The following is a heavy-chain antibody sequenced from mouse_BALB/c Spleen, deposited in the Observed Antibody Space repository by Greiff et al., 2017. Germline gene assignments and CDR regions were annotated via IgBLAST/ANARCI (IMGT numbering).Heavy chain of an antibody. D-gene: IGHD2-1*01. V-gene: IGHV3-2*02. Sequence: EVKLLESGPGLVKPSQSLSLTCTVTGYSITSDYAWNWIRQFPGNKLEWMGYISYSGSTSYNPSLKSRISITRDTSKNQFFLQLNSVTTEDTATYYCARRGYGNSVAYWGQGTLVTVSA. CDR1: GYSITSDYA. CDR2: ISYSGST. CDR3: ARRGYGNSVAY. J-gene: IGHJ3*01.